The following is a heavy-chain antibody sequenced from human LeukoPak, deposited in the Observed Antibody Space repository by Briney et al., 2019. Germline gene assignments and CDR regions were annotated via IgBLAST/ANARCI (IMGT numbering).Heavy chain of an antibody. D-gene: IGHD3-3*01. CDR2: IYSGGST. CDR3: ARGITIFGVDY. V-gene: IGHV3-53*01. CDR1: GFTFSNYE. Sequence: GGSLRLSCAPSGFTFSNYEMNWVRQAPGKGLEWVSVIYSGGSTYYADSVKGRFTISRDNSKNTLYLQMNSLRAEDTAVYYCARGITIFGVDYWGQGTLVTVSS. J-gene: IGHJ4*02.